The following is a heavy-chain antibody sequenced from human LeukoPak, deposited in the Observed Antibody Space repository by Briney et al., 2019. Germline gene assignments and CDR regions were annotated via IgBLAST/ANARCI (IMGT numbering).Heavy chain of an antibody. Sequence: GGSLRLSCAASGFTFSNYWMIWVGRSPGKERGGVGNIKQDGSEKRYADSVRGRFSISRDNAQTSLYLQMNSLRAEDTAVYYCARASDPWLQLTWGQGTLVTVSS. CDR3: ARASDPWLQLT. CDR1: GFTFSNYW. CDR2: IKQDGSEK. V-gene: IGHV3-7*05. J-gene: IGHJ5*02. D-gene: IGHD5-24*01.